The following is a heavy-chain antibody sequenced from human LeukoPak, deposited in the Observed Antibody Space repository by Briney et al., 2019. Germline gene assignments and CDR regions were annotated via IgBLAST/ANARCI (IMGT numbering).Heavy chain of an antibody. V-gene: IGHV1-8*01. CDR2: VSPNSGST. CDR1: GYTFTSYD. Sequence: GSVKVSCKASGYTFTSYDITWVRQAPGRGREWMGWVSPNSGSTGYAQKFQGRFTMTRNTSITTAYMELSSLTSEDTAVYYCARETPIPPYYFDYWGLGSQVTVSP. CDR3: ARETPIPPYYFDY. J-gene: IGHJ4*02.